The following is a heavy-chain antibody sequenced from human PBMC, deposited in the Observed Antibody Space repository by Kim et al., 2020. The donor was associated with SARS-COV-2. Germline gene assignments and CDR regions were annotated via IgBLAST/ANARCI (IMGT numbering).Heavy chain of an antibody. Sequence: GGSLRLSCAASGFTFSSYSMNWVRQAPGKGLEWVSYISSSSSTIYYADSVKGRFTISRDNAKNSLYLQMNSLRDEDTAVYYCARSGSTRRGLHWFDPWGQGTLVTVSS. V-gene: IGHV3-48*02. D-gene: IGHD1-26*01. CDR3: ARSGSTRRGLHWFDP. J-gene: IGHJ5*02. CDR2: ISSSSSTI. CDR1: GFTFSSYS.